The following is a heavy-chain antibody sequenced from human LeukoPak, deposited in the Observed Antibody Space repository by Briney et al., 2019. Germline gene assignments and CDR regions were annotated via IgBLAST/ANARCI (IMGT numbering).Heavy chain of an antibody. CDR2: IYNSGST. Sequence: SETLSLTCTVSSDSISIYYWSWIRQPPGKGLEWIGYIYNSGSTNYNPSLKSRVTISVDTSKNQFSLKLTSVTAADTAVCYCARDRELGYWGQGTLVTVSS. CDR1: SDSISIYY. CDR3: ARDRELGY. V-gene: IGHV4-59*01. D-gene: IGHD3-10*01. J-gene: IGHJ4*02.